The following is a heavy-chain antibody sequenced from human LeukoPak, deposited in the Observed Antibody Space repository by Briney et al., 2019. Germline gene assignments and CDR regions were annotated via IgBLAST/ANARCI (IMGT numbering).Heavy chain of an antibody. CDR1: GYTFTSYG. CDR2: ISAYNGNA. CDR3: ARQTHSRPFDY. V-gene: IGHV1-18*01. Sequence: GASVKVSCKASGYTFTSYGISWVRQAPGQGLEWMGWISAYNGNANYAQNLQGRVTLTSDISTSTTYMELRSLRSDDTAVYYCARQTHSRPFDYWGQGTLVTVSS. D-gene: IGHD3-22*01. J-gene: IGHJ4*02.